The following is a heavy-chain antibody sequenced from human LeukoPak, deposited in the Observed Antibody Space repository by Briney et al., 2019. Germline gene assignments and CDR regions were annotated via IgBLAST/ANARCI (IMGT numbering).Heavy chain of an antibody. V-gene: IGHV3-73*01. Sequence: GGSLRLSCAASGFTFSGSAMHWVRQASGKGLEWVGRIRSKANSYATAYAASVKGRFTISRDDSKNTAYLQMNSLKTEDTAVYYCTRLEDTAMVYYYYYMDVWGKGTTVTVSS. CDR2: IRSKANSYAT. J-gene: IGHJ6*03. CDR1: GFTFSGSA. CDR3: TRLEDTAMVYYYYYMDV. D-gene: IGHD5-18*01.